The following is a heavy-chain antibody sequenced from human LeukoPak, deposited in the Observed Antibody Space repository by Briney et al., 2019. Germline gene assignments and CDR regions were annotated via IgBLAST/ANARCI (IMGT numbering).Heavy chain of an antibody. CDR2: IYYSGST. V-gene: IGHV4-59*01. CDR3: ARGLVYCSSTSCYKAFDI. CDR1: GFTFDDCA. D-gene: IGHD2-2*02. Sequence: LRLSCAASGFTFDDCAMHWVRQPPGKGLEWIGYIYYSGSTNYNPSLKSRVTISVDTSKNQFSLKLSSVTAADTAVYYCARGLVYCSSTSCYKAFDIWGQGTMVTVSS. J-gene: IGHJ3*02.